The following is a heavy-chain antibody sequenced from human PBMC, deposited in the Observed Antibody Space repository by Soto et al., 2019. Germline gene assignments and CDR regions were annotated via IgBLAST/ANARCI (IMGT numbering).Heavy chain of an antibody. CDR3: AHRQGGYAWNDGDFDY. CDR1: GFSLSTSGVG. D-gene: IGHD1-1*01. Sequence: QITLKESSPTLVKPTQTLTLTCTFSGFSLSTSGVGVGWIRQPPGKALEWLALIYWDDDKRYSPSLKSRLTITKNTSKNQVVLKMTNMDPVDTATYDCAHRQGGYAWNDGDFDYWGQGALVTVSS. J-gene: IGHJ4*02. V-gene: IGHV2-5*02. CDR2: IYWDDDK.